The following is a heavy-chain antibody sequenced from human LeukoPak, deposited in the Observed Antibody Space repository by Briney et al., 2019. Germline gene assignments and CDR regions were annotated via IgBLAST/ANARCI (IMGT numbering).Heavy chain of an antibody. V-gene: IGHV3-30*18. D-gene: IGHD6-19*01. CDR2: ISYDGRNQ. CDR3: AKDRGLLRLIDY. Sequence: GGSLRLSCAASGFTFSSYGMHWVRQAPGKGLEWVAVISYDGRNQYYADSVKGRFTISRDNSKNTLYLQMNSLRAEDMAVYHCAKDRGLLRLIDYWGQGTLVTVSS. J-gene: IGHJ4*02. CDR1: GFTFSSYG.